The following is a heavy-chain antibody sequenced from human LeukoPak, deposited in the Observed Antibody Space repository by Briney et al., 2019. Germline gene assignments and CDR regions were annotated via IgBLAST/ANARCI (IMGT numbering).Heavy chain of an antibody. D-gene: IGHD3-3*01. CDR2: IIPILGIA. CDR1: GGTFSSYA. V-gene: IGHV1-69*04. CDR3: ARDPLPVKGSYYDFWSGYSFRPNWFDP. Sequence: GASVKVSCKASGGTFSSYAISWVRQAPGQGLEWMGRIIPILGIANYAQKFQGRVTMTRNTSISTAYMELSSLRSEDTAVYYCARDPLPVKGSYYDFWSGYSFRPNWFDPWGQGTLVTVSS. J-gene: IGHJ5*02.